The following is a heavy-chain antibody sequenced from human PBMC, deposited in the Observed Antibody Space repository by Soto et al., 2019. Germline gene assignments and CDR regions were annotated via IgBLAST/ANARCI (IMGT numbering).Heavy chain of an antibody. Sequence: AGGSLRVSCTGAGCPFVNFLMSWFRQAPGKGLEWVGFIRSQPYGGTTQYAASVRGRFTISRDDSKGIAYLQMNSLKSEDSGVYYCIGSFPFWGQGTLVTVSS. J-gene: IGHJ1*01. CDR3: IGSFPF. V-gene: IGHV3-49*03. D-gene: IGHD3-10*01. CDR1: GCPFVNFL. CDR2: IRSQPYGGTT.